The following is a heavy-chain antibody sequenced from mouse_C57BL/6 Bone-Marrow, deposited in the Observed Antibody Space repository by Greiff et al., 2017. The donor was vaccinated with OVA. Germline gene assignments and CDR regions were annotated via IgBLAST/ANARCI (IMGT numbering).Heavy chain of an antibody. J-gene: IGHJ2*01. D-gene: IGHD1-1*01. CDR2: IDPENGDT. CDR3: TTGGSKGY. V-gene: IGHV14-4*01. Sequence: EVKLMESGAELVRPGASVKLSCTASGFNIKDDYMHWVKQRPEQGLEWIGWIDPENGDTEYASKFQGKATITADTSSNTAYLQLSSLTSEDTAVYYCTTGGSKGYWGQGTTLTVAS. CDR1: GFNIKDDY.